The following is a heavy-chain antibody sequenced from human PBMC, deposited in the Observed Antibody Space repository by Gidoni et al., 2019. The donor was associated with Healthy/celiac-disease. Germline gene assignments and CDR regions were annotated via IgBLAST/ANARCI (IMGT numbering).Heavy chain of an antibody. Sequence: GLEWMGIIYPGDSDTRYSPSFQGQVTISADKSISTAYLQWSSLKASDTAMYYCARPREVSSYYGMDVWGQGTTVTVSS. V-gene: IGHV5-51*01. CDR3: ARPREVSSYYGMDV. J-gene: IGHJ6*02. CDR2: IYPGDSDT. D-gene: IGHD1-20*01.